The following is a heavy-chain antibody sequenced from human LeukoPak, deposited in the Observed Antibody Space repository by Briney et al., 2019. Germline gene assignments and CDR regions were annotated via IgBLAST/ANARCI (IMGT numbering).Heavy chain of an antibody. V-gene: IGHV1-18*01. D-gene: IGHD2-15*01. CDR3: ARDPTPHAPFDH. CDR2: ISANNGIT. J-gene: IGHJ4*02. Sequence: ASVKVSCKASGYTFTTYGITWVRQAPGQGLEWMGCISANNGITNYAQKFQGRVTMTTDTSTSTAYMELRSLRSDDTAVYFCARDPTPHAPFDHWGQGTLVTVSS. CDR1: GYTFTTYG.